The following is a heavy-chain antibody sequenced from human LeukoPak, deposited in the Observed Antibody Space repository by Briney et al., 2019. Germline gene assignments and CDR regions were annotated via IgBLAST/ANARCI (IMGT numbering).Heavy chain of an antibody. D-gene: IGHD5-24*01. CDR3: ARQAVETEKAFDP. J-gene: IGHJ5*02. Sequence: PGESLKISCKGSGYSFTGYWMGWVRQMPGKGLEWMGILYPGDSDTRYSPSFQGQVTISADKSISTAYLQWSSLKASDTAMYYCARQAVETEKAFDPWGQGTLVTVSS. CDR1: GYSFTGYW. CDR2: LYPGDSDT. V-gene: IGHV5-51*01.